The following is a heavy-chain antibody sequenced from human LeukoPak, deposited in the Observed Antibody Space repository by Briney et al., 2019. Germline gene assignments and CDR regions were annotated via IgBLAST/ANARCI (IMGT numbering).Heavy chain of an antibody. CDR3: ARDGRRSGGWYYFDY. V-gene: IGHV3-53*01. CDR2: IYSGGST. CDR1: GFTASNNY. J-gene: IGHJ4*02. Sequence: GGSLRLSCAASGFTASNNYMSWVRQAPGKGLEWASVIYSGGSTYYADSVKGRFTISRDNSKNTLYLQMNSLRAEDTAVYHCARDGRRSGGWYYFDYWGQGTLVTVSS. D-gene: IGHD6-19*01.